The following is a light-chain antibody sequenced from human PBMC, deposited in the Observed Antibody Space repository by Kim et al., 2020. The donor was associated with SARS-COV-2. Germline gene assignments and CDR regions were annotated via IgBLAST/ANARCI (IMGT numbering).Light chain of an antibody. CDR3: CSYADTYTVL. CDR2: DVS. V-gene: IGLV2-11*01. J-gene: IGLJ2*01. Sequence: GQSVTISVTGTIIDVGSDNFVSWYQQQPGKAPKLIMHDVSQRPSGVPDRFSGSKSGNTASLIISGLQAEDEADYYCCSYADTYTVLFGGVTQLTVL. CDR1: IIDVGSDNF.